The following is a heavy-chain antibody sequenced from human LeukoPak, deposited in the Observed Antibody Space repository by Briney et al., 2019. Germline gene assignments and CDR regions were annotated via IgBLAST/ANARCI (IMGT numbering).Heavy chain of an antibody. V-gene: IGHV3-23*01. CDR3: AKGGYCSSTSCPPDY. D-gene: IGHD2-2*01. Sequence: GGSLRLSCAASGFTFSSYAMSWVRQAPGKGLECVSAISGSGGSTYYADSVKGRFTISRDNSKNTLYLQMNSMRAEDTALYYCAKGGYCSSTSCPPDYWGQGTLVTVSS. CDR2: ISGSGGST. CDR1: GFTFSSYA. J-gene: IGHJ4*02.